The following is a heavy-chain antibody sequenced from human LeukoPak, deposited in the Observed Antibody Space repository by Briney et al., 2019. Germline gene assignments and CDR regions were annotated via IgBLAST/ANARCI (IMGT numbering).Heavy chain of an antibody. V-gene: IGHV1-24*01. CDR3: ATPLRGYDPPYFDY. Sequence: ASVKVSCKVSGYTLTELSMHWVRQAPGKGLEWMGGFDPEDGETIYAQKFQGRVTMTEDTSTDTAYMELSSLRSEDTAVYYCATPLRGYDPPYFDYWGQGTPVTVSS. CDR1: GYTLTELS. D-gene: IGHD5-12*01. J-gene: IGHJ4*02. CDR2: FDPEDGET.